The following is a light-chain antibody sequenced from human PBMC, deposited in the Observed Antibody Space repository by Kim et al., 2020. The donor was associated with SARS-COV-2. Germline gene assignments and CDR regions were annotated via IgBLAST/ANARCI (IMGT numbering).Light chain of an antibody. CDR1: NIGSKN. V-gene: IGLV3-21*04. CDR2: HDS. J-gene: IGLJ1*01. CDR3: QVWDGSTDHYV. Sequence: APGGAAKIPCAGNNIGSKNWQWYQQRAGPAPVLVISHDSDRPSEIPDRFSGSHSGNTATLTISRVEAGDEADYYCQVWDGSTDHYVFGTGTKVTVL.